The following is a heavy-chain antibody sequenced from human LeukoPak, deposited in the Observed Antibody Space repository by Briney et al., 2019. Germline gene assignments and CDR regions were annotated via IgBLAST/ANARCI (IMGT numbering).Heavy chain of an antibody. CDR1: GYRFTSYW. CDR2: IDPGASYT. J-gene: IGHJ4*02. D-gene: IGHD5-18*01. CDR3: ARGAYTYDY. V-gene: IGHV5-10-1*01. Sequence: GESLKISCEGSGYRFTSYWITWMRQMPGKGLEWMGSIDPGASYTNYSPSIQGHVSISFDKSISTAYLQWSSLKASDTAMYYCARGAYTYDYWGQGTLVTVSS.